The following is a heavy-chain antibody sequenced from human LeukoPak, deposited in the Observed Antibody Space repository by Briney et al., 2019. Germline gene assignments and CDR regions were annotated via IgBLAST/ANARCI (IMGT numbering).Heavy chain of an antibody. CDR2: IIPIFGTA. CDR3: ARDRYCSSTSCYGGYNWFDP. CDR1: GGTFSSYA. Sequence: GASVKVSCKASGGTFSSYAISWVRQAPGQGLEWMGGIIPIFGTANYAQKFQGRVTITADESTSTAYMELSSLRSEDTAVYYCARDRYCSSTSCYGGYNWFDPWGQGTLVTVSS. V-gene: IGHV1-69*13. D-gene: IGHD2-2*01. J-gene: IGHJ5*02.